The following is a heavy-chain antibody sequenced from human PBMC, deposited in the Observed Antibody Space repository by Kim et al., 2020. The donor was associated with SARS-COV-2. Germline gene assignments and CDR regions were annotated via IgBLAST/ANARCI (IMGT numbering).Heavy chain of an antibody. J-gene: IGHJ4*02. CDR2: RIT. CDR3: ARDVGGGDDY. Sequence: RITRSGDSVKGRFTLSSDNAKNTLYLQINSLRAEDTAIYYGARDVGGGDDYWGQGTLVTVSS. D-gene: IGHD7-27*01. V-gene: IGHV3-74*01.